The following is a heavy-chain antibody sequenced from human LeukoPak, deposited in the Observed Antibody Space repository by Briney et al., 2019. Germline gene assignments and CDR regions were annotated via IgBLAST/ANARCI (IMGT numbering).Heavy chain of an antibody. D-gene: IGHD3-22*01. J-gene: IGHJ6*03. CDR3: ARTLSSGYPDYFYYMDV. CDR2: IYYSGTT. CDR1: GGSISNYY. Sequence: SETLFLTCTVSGGSISNYYWGWIRQPPGEGLEWIGYIYYSGTTKYNPSLKSRVSVSVDTSKNQFSLKLSSVTAADTAVYYCARTLSSGYPDYFYYMDVWGKGTTVAISS. V-gene: IGHV4-59*01.